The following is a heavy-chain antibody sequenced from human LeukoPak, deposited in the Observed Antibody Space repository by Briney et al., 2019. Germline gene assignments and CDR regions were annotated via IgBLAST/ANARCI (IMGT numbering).Heavy chain of an antibody. CDR3: ARLVSPGWFDP. CDR1: GFTFSSYSMN. V-gene: IGHV4-39*01. Sequence: GSLRLSCAASGFTFSSYSMNWVRQAPGKGLEWIGTISYSGSTYYNVSLKSRVTISVDTSKNQFSLKLSSVTAADTAVFYCARLVSPGWFDPWGQGTLVTVSS. D-gene: IGHD3-3*02. J-gene: IGHJ5*02. CDR2: ISYSGST.